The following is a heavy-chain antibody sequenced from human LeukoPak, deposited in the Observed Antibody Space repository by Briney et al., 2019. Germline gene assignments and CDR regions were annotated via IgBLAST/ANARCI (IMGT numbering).Heavy chain of an antibody. CDR3: ARAWSVGLLWFGDSP. Sequence: GGSLRLSCAASGFTFDDYAMHSVRHAPGKGLEWVSRINSDGSSTNYADSVKGRFTISRDNAKNTLYLQMNSLRAEDTAVYYCARAWSVGLLWFGDSPWGQGTLVTVSS. V-gene: IGHV3-74*01. J-gene: IGHJ5*02. CDR2: INSDGSST. CDR1: GFTFDDYA. D-gene: IGHD3-10*01.